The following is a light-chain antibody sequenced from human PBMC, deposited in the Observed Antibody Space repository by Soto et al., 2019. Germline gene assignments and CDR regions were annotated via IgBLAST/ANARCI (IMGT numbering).Light chain of an antibody. Sequence: DIQMTQSPSSLPASVGDRFTITCRASQSISSYLNWYQQKPGKAPKLLIYAASSLQSGVPSRFSGSGSGTDFTLTISSLQPEDFATYYCQQSYSTPITFGQGTRLEI. J-gene: IGKJ5*01. V-gene: IGKV1-39*01. CDR1: QSISSY. CDR3: QQSYSTPIT. CDR2: AAS.